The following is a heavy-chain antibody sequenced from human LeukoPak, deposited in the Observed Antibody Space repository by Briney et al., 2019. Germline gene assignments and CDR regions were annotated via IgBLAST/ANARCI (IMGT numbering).Heavy chain of an antibody. D-gene: IGHD2-2*01. Sequence: SETLSLTCAVSGGSISSSNWWCWVRQPPGQGLEWIGEIYHSGSTNYNPSLKSRVTISVDKSKNQFSLKLSSVTAADTAVYYCARVTVVPAATSDYYYYGMDVWGQGTTVTVSS. CDR1: GGSISSSNW. CDR2: IYHSGST. J-gene: IGHJ6*02. CDR3: ARVTVVPAATSDYYYYGMDV. V-gene: IGHV4-4*02.